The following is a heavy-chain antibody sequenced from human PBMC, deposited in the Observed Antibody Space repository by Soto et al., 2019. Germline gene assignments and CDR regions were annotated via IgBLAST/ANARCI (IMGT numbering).Heavy chain of an antibody. CDR3: ASRSVYDSSGYYYTGFDY. Sequence: QVQLVQSGAEVKKPGSSVKVSCKASGGTFSSYAISWVRQAPGQGLEWMGGIIPIFGTANYAQKFQGRVTITADDSTSTAYMELSSLRSEDTAVYYWASRSVYDSSGYYYTGFDYWGQGTLVTVSS. J-gene: IGHJ4*02. D-gene: IGHD3-22*01. CDR1: GGTFSSYA. V-gene: IGHV1-69*01. CDR2: IIPIFGTA.